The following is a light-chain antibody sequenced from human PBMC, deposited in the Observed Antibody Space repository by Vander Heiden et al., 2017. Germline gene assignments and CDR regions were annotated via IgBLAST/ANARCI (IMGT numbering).Light chain of an antibody. J-gene: IGKJ2*01. CDR2: AAS. CDR1: QSISSF. Sequence: DIQMTQSPSSLSASLGDRVTITCRASQSISSFLNWYQQKPGKAPKLLIYAASNLQSGVPSSFSGSGSGTDFTLTISRLQPEDFATYYCQQNDSTPPTFGHGTKLEIK. V-gene: IGKV1-39*01. CDR3: QQNDSTPPT.